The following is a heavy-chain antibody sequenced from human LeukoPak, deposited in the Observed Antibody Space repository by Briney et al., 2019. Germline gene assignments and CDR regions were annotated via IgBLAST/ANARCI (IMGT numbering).Heavy chain of an antibody. Sequence: QAGGSLRLSCAASGFTFSSYSMNWVRQAPGKGLEWISYISSSGTTMYYADSVKGRFTISRDNAKNSLYLQMNSLRPEDTAVYYCARVLRSGGSADPWGQGTLVTVSS. D-gene: IGHD2-15*01. CDR3: ARVLRSGGSADP. CDR1: GFTFSSYS. V-gene: IGHV3-48*04. J-gene: IGHJ5*02. CDR2: ISSSGTTM.